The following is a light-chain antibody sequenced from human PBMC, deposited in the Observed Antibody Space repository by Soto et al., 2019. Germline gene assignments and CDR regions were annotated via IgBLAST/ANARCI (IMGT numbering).Light chain of an antibody. CDR2: GAS. Sequence: VLTQSPGTLSLPPGERATLFCRAGQSVSSSDLAWYQQKPDQAPRLLIYGASSRATGIPDRFSGSGSGTDFTLTIISLEPEDVAVYYCQHYRNSPLTFGGGTKVEIK. CDR3: QHYRNSPLT. CDR1: QSVSSSD. J-gene: IGKJ4*01. V-gene: IGKV3-20*01.